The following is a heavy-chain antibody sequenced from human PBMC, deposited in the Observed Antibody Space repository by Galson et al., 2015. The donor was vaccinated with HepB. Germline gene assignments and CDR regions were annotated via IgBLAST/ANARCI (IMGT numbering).Heavy chain of an antibody. V-gene: IGHV3-64D*06. Sequence: SLRLSCAASGFTFSTYAMHWVRQAPGKGLQYVSAINSNGGSTYYADSVKGRFTISRDNSENTLYLQMSSLRPEDTAVYFCVKDRYAYGYFDFWGQGTLVTVS. D-gene: IGHD5-18*01. CDR1: GFTFSTYA. J-gene: IGHJ4*02. CDR2: INSNGGST. CDR3: VKDRYAYGYFDF.